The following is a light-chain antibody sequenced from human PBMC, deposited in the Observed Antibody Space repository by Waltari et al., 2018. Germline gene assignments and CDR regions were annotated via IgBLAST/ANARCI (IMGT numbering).Light chain of an antibody. Sequence: EKVLTQSPATLSVSPGETATLSCRASQSVSANVARYQQKPGHPPRLLIYGATSRAPGVPGRFRGTGSGTQFTLTISRLQSEDFAVYFCEQYSDPPPWTFGQGTKVELK. J-gene: IGKJ1*01. CDR2: GAT. V-gene: IGKV3-15*01. CDR1: QSVSAN. CDR3: EQYSDPPPWT.